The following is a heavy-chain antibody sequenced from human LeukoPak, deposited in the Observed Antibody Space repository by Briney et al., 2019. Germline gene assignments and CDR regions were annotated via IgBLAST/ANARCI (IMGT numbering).Heavy chain of an antibody. V-gene: IGHV3-21*06. D-gene: IGHD3-22*01. Sequence: GGSLRLSCAASGFSFDTHSMNWVRQSPGKGLEWVSSISSESSYIHYADAMKGRFAISRDNAKNSLYLQMNDLRTEDTAVYYCVRVSQDDDYSDSPVQGAFAGCGQGTMVTVS. CDR1: GFSFDTHS. CDR2: ISSESSYI. J-gene: IGHJ3*01. CDR3: VRVSQDDDYSDSPVQGAFAG.